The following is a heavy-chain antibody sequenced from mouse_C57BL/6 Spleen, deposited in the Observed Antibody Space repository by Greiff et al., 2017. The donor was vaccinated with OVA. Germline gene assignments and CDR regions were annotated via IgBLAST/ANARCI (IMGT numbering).Heavy chain of an antibody. D-gene: IGHD1-1*01. CDR1: GFTFSDYY. Sequence: EVKLMESGGGLVQPGGSLKLSCAASGFTFSDYYMYWVRQTPEKRLEWVAYISNGGGSTYYPDTVKGRFTISRDNAKNTLYLQMSRLKSEDTAMYYCARHPYTYGAVDAMDYWGQGTSVTVSS. V-gene: IGHV5-12*01. CDR2: ISNGGGST. CDR3: ARHPYTYGAVDAMDY. J-gene: IGHJ4*01.